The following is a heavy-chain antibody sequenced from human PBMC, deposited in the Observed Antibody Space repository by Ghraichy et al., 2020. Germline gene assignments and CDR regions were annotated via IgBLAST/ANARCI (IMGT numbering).Heavy chain of an antibody. CDR3: AKDHSPIPRNTHMDV. CDR1: GFSFRNYA. V-gene: IGHV3-30*18. J-gene: IGHJ6*02. CDR2: ISKDGNDR. Sequence: GGSLRLSCAASGFSFRNYAMHWVRQAPGKGLEWLAIISKDGNDRKHGDSVKGRFTISRDNSRNTLYLQMSSLGVEDTAVYYCAKDHSPIPRNTHMDVWGQGTTVTVSS. D-gene: IGHD2-2*02.